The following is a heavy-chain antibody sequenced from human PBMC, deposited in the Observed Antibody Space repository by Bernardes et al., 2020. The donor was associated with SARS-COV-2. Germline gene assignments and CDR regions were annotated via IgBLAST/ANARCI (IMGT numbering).Heavy chain of an antibody. V-gene: IGHV3-20*01. CDR3: ARVSSYDSSGYYGRGDAFDI. D-gene: IGHD3-22*01. CDR1: GFTFDDYG. CDR2: INWNGGST. J-gene: IGHJ3*02. Sequence: GGSLRLSCAASGFTFDDYGMSWVRQAPGKGLEWVSGINWNGGSTGYADSVKGRFTISRDNAKNSLYLQMNSLRAEDTALYHCARVSSYDSSGYYGRGDAFDIWGQGTMVTVSS.